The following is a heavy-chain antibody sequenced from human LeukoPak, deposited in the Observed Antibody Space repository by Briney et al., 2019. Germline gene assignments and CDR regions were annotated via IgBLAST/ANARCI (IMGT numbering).Heavy chain of an antibody. CDR1: GYRFTSYW. V-gene: IGHV5-51*01. D-gene: IGHD3-16*02. CDR2: IYPGDSDT. J-gene: IGHJ3*02. Sequence: GGSLQISFKGSGYRFTSYWIGWVRRMPGKGLEGMGIIYPGDSDTTYNPSFQGQVTISADKSISTAYLQWSSLKASDTAMYYCARSRAETVPVWGSYRHHDAFDIWGQGTMVTVSS. CDR3: ARSRAETVPVWGSYRHHDAFDI.